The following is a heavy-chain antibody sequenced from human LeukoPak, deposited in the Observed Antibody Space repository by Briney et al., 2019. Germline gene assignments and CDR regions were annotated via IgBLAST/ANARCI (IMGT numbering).Heavy chain of an antibody. V-gene: IGHV4-34*01. J-gene: IGHJ4*02. CDR1: GGFFSGYY. CDR2: INHRGST. Sequence: PSQTLSLTCAVYGGFFSGYYWGWIRHPPGKGLEWIGEINHRGSTNYNPSLKSRVTISVDTSKNQFSLKLSSWTVADTAVYYCRIKYYYDSRGPGSFAYWGQGTLVTVSS. D-gene: IGHD3-22*01. CDR3: RIKYYYDSRGPGSFAY.